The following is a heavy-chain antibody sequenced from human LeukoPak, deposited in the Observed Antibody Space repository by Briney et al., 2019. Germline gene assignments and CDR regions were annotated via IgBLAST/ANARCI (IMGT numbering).Heavy chain of an antibody. V-gene: IGHV6-1*01. J-gene: IGHJ4*02. Sequence: SQILSLTCAISGDSVSGNSVAWNWIRQSPSRGLEWLGRTYYKSKWYYDYAVSVKSRITINPDTSKNQFSLQLNSVTPEDTAVYYCARYNWNAGRTFDYWGQGTLVTVSS. CDR3: ARYNWNAGRTFDY. CDR1: GDSVSGNSVA. CDR2: TYYKSKWYY. D-gene: IGHD1-20*01.